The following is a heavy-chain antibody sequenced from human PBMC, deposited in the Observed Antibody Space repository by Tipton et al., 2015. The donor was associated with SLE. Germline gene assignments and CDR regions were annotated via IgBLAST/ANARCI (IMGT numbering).Heavy chain of an antibody. CDR3: TSVHPIGVVPSANYYVMNV. CDR2: IKSKTDGGTT. Sequence: SLRLSCAASGFTFSNAWMSWVRQAPGKGLEWVGRIKSKTDGGTTDYAAPVKGRFTISRDDSKNTLYLQMNSLKTEDTAVYYCTSVHPIGVVPSANYYVMNVWGQGTTVTFSS. D-gene: IGHD2-2*01. V-gene: IGHV3-15*01. J-gene: IGHJ6*02. CDR1: GFTFSNAW.